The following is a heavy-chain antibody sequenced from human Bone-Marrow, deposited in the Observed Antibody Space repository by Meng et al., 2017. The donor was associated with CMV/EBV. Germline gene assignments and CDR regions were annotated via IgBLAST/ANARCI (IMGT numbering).Heavy chain of an antibody. D-gene: IGHD3-22*01. J-gene: IGHJ4*02. Sequence: QVQLVESVGGVVQPGRSLRLSCAASGFTFSSYAMHWVRQAPGKGLEWVAVISYDGSNKYYADSVKGRFTISRDNSKNTLYLQMNSLRAEDTAVYYCARGGWQIVVVAAMGTPDYWGQGTLGTVAS. CDR2: ISYDGSNK. CDR1: GFTFSSYA. V-gene: IGHV3-30-3*01. CDR3: ARGGWQIVVVAAMGTPDY.